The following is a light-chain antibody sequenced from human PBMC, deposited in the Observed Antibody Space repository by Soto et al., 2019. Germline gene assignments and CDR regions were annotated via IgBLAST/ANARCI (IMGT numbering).Light chain of an antibody. J-gene: IGKJ2*01. Sequence: EIVLTQSPGTLSLSPGERAILSCRASQSVSSSYLAWYQQKPGQAPRLLIYGGSSRATGIPDRFSGSGSGTDFTLTISRLEPEDFAVYYCQRYGSSPYTFGQGTKLEIK. CDR1: QSVSSSY. CDR2: GGS. CDR3: QRYGSSPYT. V-gene: IGKV3-20*01.